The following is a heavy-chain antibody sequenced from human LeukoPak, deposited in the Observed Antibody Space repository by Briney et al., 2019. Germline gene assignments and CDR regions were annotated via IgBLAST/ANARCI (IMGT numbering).Heavy chain of an antibody. Sequence: GGSLTLSCAASGFTFSRYSMHWVRQAPGKGLEYVLAISSNGGSTYYANSVKGRFTISRDNSKNTLYLQMGSLRAEDMAVYYCARDPESYDFWSGYPDYWGQGTLVTVCS. CDR1: GFTFSRYS. CDR2: ISSNGGST. V-gene: IGHV3-64*01. D-gene: IGHD3-3*01. J-gene: IGHJ4*02. CDR3: ARDPESYDFWSGYPDY.